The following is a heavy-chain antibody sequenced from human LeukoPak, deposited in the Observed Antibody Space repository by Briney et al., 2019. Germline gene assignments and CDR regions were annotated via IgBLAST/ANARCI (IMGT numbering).Heavy chain of an antibody. CDR3: ARIYDFWSGYYDWFDP. Sequence: ASVKVSCKASGYTFTSYYMHWVRQAPGQGLEWMGGIIPMSTTTKYAQKFQGRVTITADESTSTAFMELSSLRSEDTAVYYCARIYDFWSGYYDWFDPWGQGTLVTVSS. V-gene: IGHV1-69*13. CDR2: IIPMSTTT. J-gene: IGHJ5*02. CDR1: GYTFTSYY. D-gene: IGHD3-3*01.